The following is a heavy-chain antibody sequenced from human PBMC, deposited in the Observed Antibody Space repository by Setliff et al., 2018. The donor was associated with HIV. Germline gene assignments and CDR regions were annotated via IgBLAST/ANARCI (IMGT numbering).Heavy chain of an antibody. CDR2: IYSDGGT. D-gene: IGHD3-9*01. CDR3: ARDKRASFDSLDV. J-gene: IGHJ6*02. CDR1: GVSISSYY. V-gene: IGHV4-59*01. Sequence: PSETLSLTCNVSGVSISSYYWSWIRQPPGKGLEYIGYIYSDGGTDYNPSLKSRVTISVDTSKNQFSLRLSSVTAADTAVYYCARDKRASFDSLDVWGQGTTVTV.